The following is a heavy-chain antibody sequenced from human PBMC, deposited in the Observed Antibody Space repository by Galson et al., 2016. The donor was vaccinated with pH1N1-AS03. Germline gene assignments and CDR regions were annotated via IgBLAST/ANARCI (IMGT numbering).Heavy chain of an antibody. Sequence: QSGAEVKKPGASLKISCKGSGDSFNTYWIGWVRQMPGKGLEWMGIIYPGDSDTRYSPSFQGHVTISADASISTAYLQWSSLKASDTAIYYCARRGHCTGISCYDLDSWGQGTMVTVSS. CDR2: IYPGDSDT. D-gene: IGHD2-2*01. J-gene: IGHJ4*02. CDR3: ARRGHCTGISCYDLDS. V-gene: IGHV5-51*03. CDR1: GDSFNTYW.